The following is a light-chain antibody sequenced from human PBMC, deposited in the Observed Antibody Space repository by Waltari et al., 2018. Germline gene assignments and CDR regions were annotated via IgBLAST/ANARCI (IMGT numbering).Light chain of an antibody. Sequence: EIVLTQSPGTLSLSLGERATVSCRASQSVSRALAWYQQKPGQAPRLLIYGASTRATGIPDRFSGSGSVTDFSLTISRLEPDDFAIYYCQHYLRLPVTFGQGTTVEI. CDR1: QSVSRA. CDR2: GAS. CDR3: QHYLRLPVT. V-gene: IGKV3-20*01. J-gene: IGKJ1*01.